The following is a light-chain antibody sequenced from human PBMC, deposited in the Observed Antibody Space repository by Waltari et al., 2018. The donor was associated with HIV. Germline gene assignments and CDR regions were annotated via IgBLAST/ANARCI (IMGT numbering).Light chain of an antibody. V-gene: IGLV1-47*01. CDR3: AVWDDSLSGVV. J-gene: IGLJ2*01. Sequence: QSVLTQPPSASGTPGQRVSISCSGSSSNIGSNSVYWYQQLPGTAPKLLIFRNNPRPPGVPDRFSGSKSGTSASLAISGLRSEDEADYYCAVWDDSLSGVVFGGGTKLTVL. CDR2: RNN. CDR1: SSNIGSNS.